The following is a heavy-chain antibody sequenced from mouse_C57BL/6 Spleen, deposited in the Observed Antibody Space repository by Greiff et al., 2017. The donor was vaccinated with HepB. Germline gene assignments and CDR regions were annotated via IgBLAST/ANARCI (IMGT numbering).Heavy chain of an antibody. CDR2: IYPGDGDT. CDR3: ARALLDGLYYYAMDY. Sequence: VQLQQSGAELVKPGASVKISCKASGYAFSSYWMNWVKQRPGKGLEWIGQIYPGDGDTNYNGKFKGKATLTADKSSSTAYMQLSSLTSEDSAVYFCARALLDGLYYYAMDYWGQGTSVTVSS. V-gene: IGHV1-80*01. J-gene: IGHJ4*01. D-gene: IGHD2-1*01. CDR1: GYAFSSYW.